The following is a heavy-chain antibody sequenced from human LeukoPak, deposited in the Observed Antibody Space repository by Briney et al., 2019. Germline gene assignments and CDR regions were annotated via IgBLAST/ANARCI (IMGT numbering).Heavy chain of an antibody. CDR3: AKRYGYYFDY. CDR1: GFTVSSNY. D-gene: IGHD1-1*01. J-gene: IGHJ4*02. V-gene: IGHV3-23*01. CDR2: ISGRGDST. Sequence: PGGSLRLSCAASGFTVSSNYMSWVRQAPGKGLEWVSGISGRGDSTYYADSVKGRFTISRDNSKNTLYLQMNSLRAEDTAVYYCAKRYGYYFDYWGQGTLVTVSS.